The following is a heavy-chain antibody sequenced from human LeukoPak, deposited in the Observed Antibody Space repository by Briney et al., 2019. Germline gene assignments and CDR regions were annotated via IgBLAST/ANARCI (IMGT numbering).Heavy chain of an antibody. Sequence: SETLSLTCTVSGGSISSYYWSWIRQPPGKGLEWIGYIYYSGSTKYKPSLKSRVTISVDTSKNQFSLKLSSVTAADTAVYYCARGRFLDAFDIWGQGTIVTVSS. CDR2: IYYSGST. V-gene: IGHV4-59*01. CDR1: GGSISSYY. J-gene: IGHJ3*02. D-gene: IGHD3-3*01. CDR3: ARGRFLDAFDI.